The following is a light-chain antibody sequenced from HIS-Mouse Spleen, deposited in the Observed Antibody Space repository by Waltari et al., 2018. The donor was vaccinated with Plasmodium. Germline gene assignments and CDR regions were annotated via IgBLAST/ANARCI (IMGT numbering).Light chain of an antibody. J-gene: IGKJ4*01. CDR3: QQRSNWPPLT. Sequence: EIVLTQSPATLSLSPGERATLSCRASPSVSSYLAWYQQKPGQVPRLRIYDASTRATGIPARFSGSGSGTDFTLTISSLEPEDFAVYYCQQRSNWPPLTFGGGTKVEIK. V-gene: IGKV3-11*01. CDR2: DAS. CDR1: PSVSSY.